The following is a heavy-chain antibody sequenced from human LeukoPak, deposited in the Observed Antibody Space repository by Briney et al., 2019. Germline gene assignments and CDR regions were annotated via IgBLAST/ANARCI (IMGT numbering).Heavy chain of an antibody. CDR1: GFTFSSHW. V-gene: IGHV3-23*01. J-gene: IGHJ4*02. CDR3: AKPIVVPAAMDFFDY. Sequence: GGSLRLSCAASGFTFSSHWMHWVRQAPGKGLEWVSAISGSGGSTYYADSVKGRFTISRDNSKNTLYLQMNSLRAEDTAVYYCAKPIVVPAAMDFFDYWGQGTLVTVSS. D-gene: IGHD2-2*01. CDR2: ISGSGGST.